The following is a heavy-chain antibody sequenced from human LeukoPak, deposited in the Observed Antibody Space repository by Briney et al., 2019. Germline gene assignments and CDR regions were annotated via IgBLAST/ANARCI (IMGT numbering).Heavy chain of an antibody. CDR3: ARDLCTNGVCYSDY. V-gene: IGHV1-69*05. CDR1: GGTFSSYA. Sequence: SVKVSCKASGGTFSSYAISWVRQAPGQGLEWMGGIIPIFGTANYAQKFQGRVTITTDESTSTAYMELSSLRSEDTAVHYCARDLCTNGVCYSDYWGQGTLVTVSS. J-gene: IGHJ4*02. CDR2: IIPIFGTA. D-gene: IGHD2-8*01.